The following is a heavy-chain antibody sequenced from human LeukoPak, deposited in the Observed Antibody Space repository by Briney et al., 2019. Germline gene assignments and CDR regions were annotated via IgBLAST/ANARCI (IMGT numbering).Heavy chain of an antibody. V-gene: IGHV3-23*01. CDR1: GFAFSSYG. Sequence: GGSLRLSCAASGFAFSSYGMSSGRQAPGKGLEWVSAISGSGGSTYYADSVKGRFTISRDNSKNTLYLQMNSLRAEDTAVYYCAKSRIFSSGRNYFDYWGQGTLVTVSS. D-gene: IGHD6-19*01. J-gene: IGHJ4*02. CDR2: ISGSGGST. CDR3: AKSRIFSSGRNYFDY.